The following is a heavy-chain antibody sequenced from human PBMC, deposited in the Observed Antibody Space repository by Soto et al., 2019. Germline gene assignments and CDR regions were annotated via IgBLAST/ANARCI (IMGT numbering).Heavy chain of an antibody. D-gene: IGHD3-22*01. J-gene: IGHJ4*02. CDR3: ARPRTPFYYDSSGYPIDY. CDR2: ISYDGSNK. Sequence: VGSLRLSCAASGFTFSSYAMHWVRQAPGKGLEWVAVISYDGSNKYYADSVKGRFTISRDNSKNTLYLQMNSLRAEDTAVYYCARPRTPFYYDSSGYPIDYWGQGTLVTV. CDR1: GFTFSSYA. V-gene: IGHV3-30-3*01.